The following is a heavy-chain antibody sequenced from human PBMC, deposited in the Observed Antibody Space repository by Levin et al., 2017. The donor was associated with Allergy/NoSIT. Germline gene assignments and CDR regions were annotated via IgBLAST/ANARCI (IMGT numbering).Heavy chain of an antibody. CDR3: ARDDTAMGQSRSYHFDY. V-gene: IGHV3-21*01. CDR1: GFTFSSYS. D-gene: IGHD5-18*01. Sequence: GGSLRLSCAASGFTFSSYSMNWVRQAPGKGLEWVSSISSSSSYIYYADSVKGRFTISRDNAKNSLYLQMNSLRAEDTAVYYCARDDTAMGQSRSYHFDYWGQGTLVTVSS. CDR2: ISSSSSYI. J-gene: IGHJ4*02.